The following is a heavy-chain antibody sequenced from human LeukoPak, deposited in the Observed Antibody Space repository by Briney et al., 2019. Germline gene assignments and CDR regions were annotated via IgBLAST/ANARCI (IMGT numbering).Heavy chain of an antibody. CDR2: INPSGGTT. V-gene: IGHV1-46*01. CDR3: ARALEGYDRLGNYYYYGMDV. D-gene: IGHD5-12*01. CDR1: GYTFTSYY. J-gene: IGHJ6*02. Sequence: ASVKVSCKASGYTFTSYYMHWVRQAPGQGPEWMGIINPSGGTTSYAQKFQGRVTMTRDTSTSTVYMELSSLRSEDTAVYYCARALEGYDRLGNYYYYGMDVWGQGTTVTVSS.